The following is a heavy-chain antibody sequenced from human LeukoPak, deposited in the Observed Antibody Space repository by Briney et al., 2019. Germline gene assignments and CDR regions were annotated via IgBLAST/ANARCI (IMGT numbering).Heavy chain of an antibody. D-gene: IGHD1-1*01. Sequence: ATVKISCKASGYTFTDYYMHWVQQAPGKGLEWMGRVDPEDGKTIYAEKFQGRVTIIADTSTDTAYMELSSLRSEDTAVYYCATPFGPTNWNDDLGYWGQGTLVTVSS. J-gene: IGHJ4*02. CDR2: VDPEDGKT. CDR1: GYTFTDYY. CDR3: ATPFGPTNWNDDLGY. V-gene: IGHV1-69-2*01.